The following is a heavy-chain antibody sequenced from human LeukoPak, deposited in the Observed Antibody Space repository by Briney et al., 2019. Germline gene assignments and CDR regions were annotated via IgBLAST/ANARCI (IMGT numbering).Heavy chain of an antibody. V-gene: IGHV3-21*01. CDR3: ATGAGYKFDY. D-gene: IGHD5-24*01. CDR2: INSTSSYT. Sequence: GGSLRLSCAASGFTFTSYAMNWVRQAPGKGLEWVSTINSTSSYTYYADSVKGRFTISRDNAKNSLYLQMNSLRAEDTAVYYCATGAGYKFDYWGQGTLVTVSS. CDR1: GFTFTSYA. J-gene: IGHJ4*02.